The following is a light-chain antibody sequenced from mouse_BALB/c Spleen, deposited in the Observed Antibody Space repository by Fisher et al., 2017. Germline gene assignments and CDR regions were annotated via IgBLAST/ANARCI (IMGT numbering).Light chain of an antibody. J-gene: IGKJ5*01. Sequence: IVLTQTPAIMSASPGEKVTLTCSASSSVSSSYLYGYQQKPGSSPKPWIYATSNLASGVPARFSGSGSGTSYSLTISSMESEDADTYYCQQLSSNPPITYCAGTKLELK. CDR1: SSVSSSY. CDR3: QQLSSNPPIT. V-gene: IGKV4-79*01. CDR2: ATS.